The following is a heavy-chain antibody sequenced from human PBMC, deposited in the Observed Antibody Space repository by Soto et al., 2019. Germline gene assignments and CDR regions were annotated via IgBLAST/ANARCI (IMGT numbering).Heavy chain of an antibody. CDR3: ARPEPDYGDDYYYYGMDV. Sequence: ASVKVSCKASGGTFSSYAISWVRQAPGQGLEWMGGIIPIFGTANYAQKFQGRVTITADESTSTAYMELSSLRSEDTAVYYCARPEPDYGDDYYYYGMDVWGQGTTVTVSS. V-gene: IGHV1-69*13. CDR2: IIPIFGTA. D-gene: IGHD4-17*01. CDR1: GGTFSSYA. J-gene: IGHJ6*02.